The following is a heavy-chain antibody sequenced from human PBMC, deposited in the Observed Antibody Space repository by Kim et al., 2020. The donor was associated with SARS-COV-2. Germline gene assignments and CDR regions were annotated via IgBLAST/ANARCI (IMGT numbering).Heavy chain of an antibody. J-gene: IGHJ6*04. CDR1: GFTFSSYG. D-gene: IGHD3-10*01. CDR2: ISYDGSNK. CDR3: ARTLLWFAELFTWGGMDV. Sequence: GGSLRLSCAASGFTFSSYGMHWVRQAPGKGLEWVAVISYDGSNKYYADSVKGRFTISRDNSKNTLYLQMNSLRAEDTAVYYCARTLLWFAELFTWGGMDVWGKGTTVTVSS. V-gene: IGHV3-30*19.